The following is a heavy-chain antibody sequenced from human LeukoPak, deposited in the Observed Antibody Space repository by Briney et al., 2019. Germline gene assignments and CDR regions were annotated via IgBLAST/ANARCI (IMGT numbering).Heavy chain of an antibody. CDR2: IYSSGST. V-gene: IGHV4-39*07. D-gene: IGHD1-1*01. CDR1: GGSISSSFCY. CDR3: AREGTESQTVAFDI. Sequence: SETLSLTCTVSGGSISSSFCYWGWIRQPPGKRLEWIGSIYSSGSTYYNPSLKSRFTISVDTSKNQFSLKLTSVTAADTAVYYCAREGTESQTVAFDIWGQGTMVTVSS. J-gene: IGHJ3*02.